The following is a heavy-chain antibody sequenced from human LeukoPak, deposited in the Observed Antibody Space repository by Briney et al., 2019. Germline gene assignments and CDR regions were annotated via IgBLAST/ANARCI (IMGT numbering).Heavy chain of an antibody. CDR2: MSYDGSNQ. Sequence: GGSLRLSCAASGFTFRSYGMHWVRQAPGKGLEWVAVMSYDGSNQYYADSVKGRFTISRDNSKNTLYLQMHSLRPEDTAVYYCAKGGVIVFYYLDYWGQGTLVTVSS. V-gene: IGHV3-30*18. CDR1: GFTFRSYG. CDR3: AKGGVIVFYYLDY. D-gene: IGHD2-21*01. J-gene: IGHJ4*02.